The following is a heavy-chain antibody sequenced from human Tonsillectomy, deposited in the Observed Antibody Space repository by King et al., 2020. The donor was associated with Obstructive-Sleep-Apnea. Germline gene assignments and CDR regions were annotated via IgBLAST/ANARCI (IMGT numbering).Heavy chain of an antibody. Sequence: KQLVQSGAEVKKTGSSVKVSCKASGNIFTYRYLHWVRQAPGQALEWMGWIIPFNGNTNYAQKFQDRVTLTRDRSMSTAYMELSSLRSEDTAMYYCATGPHGEDSSGYYRTWGQGTLVTVSS. J-gene: IGHJ5*02. CDR1: GNIFTYRY. CDR3: ATGPHGEDSSGYYRT. CDR2: IIPFNGNT. D-gene: IGHD3-22*01. V-gene: IGHV1-45*02.